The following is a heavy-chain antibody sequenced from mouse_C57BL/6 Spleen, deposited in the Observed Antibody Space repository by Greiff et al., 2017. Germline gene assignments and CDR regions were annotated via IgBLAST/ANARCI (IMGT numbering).Heavy chain of an antibody. CDR3: VSPLTGTRVDY. CDR1: GFSFNTYA. CDR2: IRSKSNNYAT. D-gene: IGHD4-1*01. Sequence: EVQRVESGGGLVQPKGSLKLSCAASGFSFNTYAMNWVRQAPGKGLEWVARIRSKSNNYATYYADSVKDRFTISRDDSESMLYLRMNNLKTEDTAMYYCVSPLTGTRVDYWGQGTSVTVSS. J-gene: IGHJ4*01. V-gene: IGHV10-1*01.